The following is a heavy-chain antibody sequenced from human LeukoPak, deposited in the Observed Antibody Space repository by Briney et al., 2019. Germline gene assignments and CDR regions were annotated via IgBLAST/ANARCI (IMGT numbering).Heavy chain of an antibody. CDR1: GGSISTYH. D-gene: IGHD6-6*01. Sequence: SGTLCLTCTVSGGSISTYHWSWVRQPPGKGLEYIGYISNSGITKYKPSLTSRLTISINTSKNQLSMRLSSETTADTAVYYCARRGAARPGGSYSMDVWGQGTTVTVSS. J-gene: IGHJ6*02. V-gene: IGHV4-59*01. CDR2: ISNSGIT. CDR3: ARRGAARPGGSYSMDV.